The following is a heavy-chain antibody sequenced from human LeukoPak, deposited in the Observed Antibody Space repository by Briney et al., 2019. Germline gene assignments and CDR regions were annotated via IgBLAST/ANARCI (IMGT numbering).Heavy chain of an antibody. CDR3: AKQISRLYPYGEPFDY. V-gene: IGHV3-23*01. CDR2: ISGSGGST. J-gene: IGHJ4*02. Sequence: GGSLRLSCAASGFTFSSYAMSWVRQAPGKGLEWVSAISGSGGSTYYADSVKGRFTISRDNSKSTLYLQMNSLRAEDTAVYYCAKQISRLYPYGEPFDYWGQGTLVTVSS. CDR1: GFTFSSYA. D-gene: IGHD3-16*01.